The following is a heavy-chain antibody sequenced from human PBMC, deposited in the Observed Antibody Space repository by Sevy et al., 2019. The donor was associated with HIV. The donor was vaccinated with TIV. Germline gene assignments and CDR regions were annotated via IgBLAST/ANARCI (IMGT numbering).Heavy chain of an antibody. CDR3: ARDPSSGSLGDEVFDY. Sequence: GGSLRLSCAASGFTFSSYSMNWVRQAPGKGLEWVAYISSSSSTIYYADSVKGRFTISRDNAKNSLYLKMNSLRDEDTAVYYWARDPSSGSLGDEVFDYWGQGTLVTVSS. D-gene: IGHD6-19*01. CDR1: GFTFSSYS. J-gene: IGHJ4*02. V-gene: IGHV3-48*02. CDR2: ISSSSSTI.